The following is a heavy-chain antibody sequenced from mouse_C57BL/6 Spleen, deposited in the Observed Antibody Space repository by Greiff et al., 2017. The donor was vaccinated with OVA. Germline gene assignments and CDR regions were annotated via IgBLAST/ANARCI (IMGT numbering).Heavy chain of an antibody. CDR1: GFTFSDYG. D-gene: IGHD1-1*01. CDR3: ARPLYGSSSYYYAMDY. V-gene: IGHV5-17*01. CDR2: ISSGSSTI. Sequence: EVKVVESGGGLVKPGGSLKLSCAASGFTFSDYGMHWVRQAPEKGLEWVAYISSGSSTIYYADTVKGRFTISRDNAKNTLFLQMTSLRSEDTAMYYCARPLYGSSSYYYAMDYWGQGTSVTVSS. J-gene: IGHJ4*01.